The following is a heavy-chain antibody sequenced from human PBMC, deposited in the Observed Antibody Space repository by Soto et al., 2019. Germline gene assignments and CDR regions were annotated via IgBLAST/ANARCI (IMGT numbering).Heavy chain of an antibody. CDR3: ARRGTGDSHFNDLDV. CDR2: IYPGDSDT. J-gene: IGHJ6*02. Sequence: GESLKISCQGSGYSFINFWIGWVRQMPGKGLELMGIIYPGDSDTRYSPSFEGQVTISLDKSISTAYLQWSSLKASDTAIYYCARRGTGDSHFNDLDVWGQGTTVTVSS. V-gene: IGHV5-51*01. CDR1: GYSFINFW. D-gene: IGHD4-4*01.